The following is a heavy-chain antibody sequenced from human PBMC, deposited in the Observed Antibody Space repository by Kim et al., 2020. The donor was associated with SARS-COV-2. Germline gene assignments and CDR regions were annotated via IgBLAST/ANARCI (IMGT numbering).Heavy chain of an antibody. Sequence: SETLSLTCTVSGGSISSGGYYWSWIRQHPGKGLEWIGYIYYSGSTYYNPSLKSRVTISVDTSKNQFSLKLSSVTAADTAVYYCARVNSDIFHPVGMDVWGQGTTVTVSS. D-gene: IGHD3-9*01. CDR3: ARVNSDIFHPVGMDV. V-gene: IGHV4-31*03. CDR1: GGSISSGGYY. J-gene: IGHJ6*02. CDR2: IYYSGST.